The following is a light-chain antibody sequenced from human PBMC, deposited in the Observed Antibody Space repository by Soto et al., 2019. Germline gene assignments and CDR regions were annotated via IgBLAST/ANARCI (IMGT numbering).Light chain of an antibody. CDR2: DVS. Sequence: QSALTQPRSVSGSPGQSVTISCTGTSSDVGGYIYVSWYQQHPGKAPKLMMFDVSKRPSGVPDRFSGSKSDNTASLTISGLQTEDEADYFCCSYAGNYTYVFGTGTKVTV. J-gene: IGLJ1*01. V-gene: IGLV2-11*01. CDR1: SSDVGGYIY. CDR3: CSYAGNYTYV.